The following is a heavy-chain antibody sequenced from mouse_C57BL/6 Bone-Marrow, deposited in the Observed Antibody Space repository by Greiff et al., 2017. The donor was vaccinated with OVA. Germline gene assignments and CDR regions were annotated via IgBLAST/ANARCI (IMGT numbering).Heavy chain of an antibody. CDR2: INPYNGDT. J-gene: IGHJ4*01. Sequence: EVQGVESGPELVNPGDSVKISCKASGYSFTGYFMNWVMQSHGKSLEWIGRINPYNGDTFYNQKFKGKATLTVDKSSSTAHMELQSLTSEDSAVYYCARKPYSRYAMDYWGQGTSVTVSS. D-gene: IGHD2-10*01. CDR1: GYSFTGYF. CDR3: ARKPYSRYAMDY. V-gene: IGHV1-20*01.